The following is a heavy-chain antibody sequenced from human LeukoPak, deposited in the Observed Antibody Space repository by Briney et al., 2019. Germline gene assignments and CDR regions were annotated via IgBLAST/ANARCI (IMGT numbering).Heavy chain of an antibody. CDR2: ISSCSSYI. Sequence: GGSLRLSCAASGFTFSSYSMNWVRQAPGKGLEWVSSISSCSSYIYYADSVKGRFTISRDNAKNSLYLQMNSLGAEDTAVYYCASWYGGYVGYFDYWGQGTLVTVSS. CDR1: GFTFSSYS. D-gene: IGHD5-12*01. V-gene: IGHV3-21*01. J-gene: IGHJ4*02. CDR3: ASWYGGYVGYFDY.